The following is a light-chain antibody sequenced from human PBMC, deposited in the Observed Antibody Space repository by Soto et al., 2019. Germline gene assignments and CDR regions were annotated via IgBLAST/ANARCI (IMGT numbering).Light chain of an antibody. CDR1: SSDVGGYNY. Sequence: QSALTQPASVSGSPGQSITISCTGTSSDVGGYNYVSWYQQHPDKAPKLMIYDVSNRPSGVSNRFSGSKSGNTASLTISGLQAEDEAHYYCSSYRRSSTLVIFGGGTKLTVL. CDR3: SSYRRSSTLVI. CDR2: DVS. V-gene: IGLV2-14*01. J-gene: IGLJ2*01.